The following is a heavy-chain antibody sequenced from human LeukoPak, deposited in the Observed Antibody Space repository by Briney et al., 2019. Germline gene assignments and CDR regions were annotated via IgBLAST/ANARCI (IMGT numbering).Heavy chain of an antibody. Sequence: SQTLSLTCTVSGGSISSGDYYWSWIRQPAGKGLEWIGYIYHSGSTNYNPSLKSPVTISVDRSKNQFSLKLSSVTAADTAVYYCATGPRVGAPHGDYWGQGTLVTVSS. CDR2: IYHSGST. V-gene: IGHV4-30-2*01. J-gene: IGHJ4*02. D-gene: IGHD1-26*01. CDR1: GGSISSGDYY. CDR3: ATGPRVGAPHGDY.